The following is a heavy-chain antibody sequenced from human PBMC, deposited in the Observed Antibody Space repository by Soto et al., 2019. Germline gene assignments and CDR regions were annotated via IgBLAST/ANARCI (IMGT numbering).Heavy chain of an antibody. CDR3: ATGRHSTSWYGLEADF. CDR1: GFIFSDYA. D-gene: IGHD6-13*01. J-gene: IGHJ4*02. V-gene: IGHV3-30*09. CDR2: ISYGGDNK. Sequence: QVQLVESGGGVVQPGRSLRLSCAASGFIFSDYAMHWVRQAPGKGLEWVAVISYGGDNKYYADSVRGRFAISRDNLKNTLDLQMNSLNPEDTAVYHCATGRHSTSWYGLEADFWGQGTMVTVSS.